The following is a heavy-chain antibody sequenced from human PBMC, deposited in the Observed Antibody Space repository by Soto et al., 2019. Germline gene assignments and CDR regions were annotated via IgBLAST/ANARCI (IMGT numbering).Heavy chain of an antibody. CDR1: GYTFTSYG. CDR3: ARDPTPSVYSSSWYGGFDY. CDR2: ISAYNGNT. J-gene: IGHJ4*02. Sequence: ASVKLSCKASGYTFTSYGISWVRQAPGQGLEWMGWISAYNGNTNYAQKLQGRVTMTTDTSTSTAYMELRSLRSDDTAVYYCARDPTPSVYSSSWYGGFDYWGQGTLVTVSS. D-gene: IGHD6-13*01. V-gene: IGHV1-18*01.